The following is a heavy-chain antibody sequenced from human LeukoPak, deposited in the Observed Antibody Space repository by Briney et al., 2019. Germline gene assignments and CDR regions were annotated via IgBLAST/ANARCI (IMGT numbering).Heavy chain of an antibody. J-gene: IGHJ4*02. CDR3: AKLATMVRGVITYYFDY. CDR1: GFTFSSYA. D-gene: IGHD3-10*01. Sequence: GGSLRLSCAASGFTFSSYAMSWVRQAPGKGLEWVSAISGSGGSTYYADSVKGRFTISRDNSKNTLYLQMNSLRAEDTAVYYCAKLATMVRGVITYYFDYWGQGTLVTVSS. CDR2: ISGSGGST. V-gene: IGHV3-23*01.